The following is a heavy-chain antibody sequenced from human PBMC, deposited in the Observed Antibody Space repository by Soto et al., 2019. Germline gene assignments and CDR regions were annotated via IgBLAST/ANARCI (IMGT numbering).Heavy chain of an antibody. CDR1: GDAFKSYA. CDR2: IIPPYDTT. D-gene: IGHD4-17*01. V-gene: IGHV1-69*06. J-gene: IGHJ4*02. CDR3: ARDSTNHYGDATLDY. Sequence: QVLLLQSGAEVKKAGSSVKVSCKASGDAFKSYAIHWVRQAPGQGLEYMGGIIPPYDTTKYAQKFQGRLTLTEDMYTSTVYMELSSLRADDTAMEDYARDSTNHYGDATLDYWGQGTKVIVSS.